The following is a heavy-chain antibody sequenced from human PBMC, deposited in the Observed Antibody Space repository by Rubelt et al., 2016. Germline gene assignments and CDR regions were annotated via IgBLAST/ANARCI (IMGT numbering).Heavy chain of an antibody. V-gene: IGHV4-31*03. D-gene: IGHD2-8*02. J-gene: IGHJ6*03. CDR1: GGSISSGGYY. CDR3: ARHAGDYYYYMDV. CDR2: IYYSGRT. Sequence: QLQLQESGPGLVKPSETLSLTCTVSGGSISSGGYYWSWIRQHPGKGLEWIGYIYYSGRTYYNPSLRSGFTISVATAKTQFSLKLSSVTAADTAVYYCARHAGDYYYYMDVWGKGTTVTVSS.